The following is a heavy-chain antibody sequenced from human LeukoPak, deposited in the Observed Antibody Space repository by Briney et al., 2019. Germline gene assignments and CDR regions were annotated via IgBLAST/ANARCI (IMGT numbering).Heavy chain of an antibody. CDR1: GGSFSGYY. D-gene: IGHD3-3*01. Sequence: SETLSLTCAVYGGSFSGYYWSWIRQPPGKGLEWIGYIYYSGSTNYNPSLKSRVTISVDTSKNQFSLKLSSVTAADTAVYCCARADDAYDFWSGYPMYYFDYWGQGTLVTVSS. CDR3: ARADDAYDFWSGYPMYYFDY. CDR2: IYYSGST. J-gene: IGHJ4*02. V-gene: IGHV4-59*01.